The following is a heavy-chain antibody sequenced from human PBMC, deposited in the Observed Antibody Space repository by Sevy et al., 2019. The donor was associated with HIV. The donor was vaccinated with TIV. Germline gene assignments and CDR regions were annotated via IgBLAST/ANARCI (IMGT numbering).Heavy chain of an antibody. CDR3: TTDLGFYTSK. CDR1: GITFSSAW. Sequence: GGSLRLSCAASGITFSSAWMSWVRLVPGKGLEWLGRIKSETDGGAADYAVAVKGRVTISSDDSKETLHLQLNSLKTEDTAVYYCTTDLGFYTSKWGQGTLVTVSS. V-gene: IGHV3-15*01. J-gene: IGHJ4*02. CDR2: IKSETDGGAA.